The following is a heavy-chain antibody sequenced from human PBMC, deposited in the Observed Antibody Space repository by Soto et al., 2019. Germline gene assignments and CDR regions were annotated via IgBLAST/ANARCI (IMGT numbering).Heavy chain of an antibody. D-gene: IGHD2-8*01. V-gene: IGHV3-23*01. CDR1: GFTFSSYA. Sequence: RGSLRLSCAASGFTFSSYAMSWVRQAPGKGLEWVSAISGSGGSTYYADSVKGRFTISRDNSKNTLYLQMNSLRAEDTAVYYCANVRGYCTNGVCYKNYYYGMDVWGQGTTVTVSS. CDR2: ISGSGGST. CDR3: ANVRGYCTNGVCYKNYYYGMDV. J-gene: IGHJ6*02.